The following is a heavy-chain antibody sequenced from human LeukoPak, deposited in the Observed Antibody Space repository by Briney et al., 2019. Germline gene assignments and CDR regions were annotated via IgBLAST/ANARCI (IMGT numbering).Heavy chain of an antibody. CDR1: GGSISSHY. CDR2: IYYSGST. V-gene: IGHV4-59*11. J-gene: IGHJ5*02. CDR3: ARESQVEQWQSGSWFDP. D-gene: IGHD6-19*01. Sequence: SETLSLTCTVYGGSISSHYWSWIRQPPGKGLEWIGYIYYSGSTNYNPSLKSRVTISVDTSKNQFSLKLSSVTAADTAVYYCARESQVEQWQSGSWFDPWGQGTLVTVSS.